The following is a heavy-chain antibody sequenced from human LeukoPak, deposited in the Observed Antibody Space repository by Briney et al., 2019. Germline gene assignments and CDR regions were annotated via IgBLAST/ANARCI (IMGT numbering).Heavy chain of an antibody. Sequence: GGSLRLSCAASGFTFSSYGMHWVRQAPGKGLEWVAFIRYDGSNKYYADSVKGRFTISRDNSKNTLYLQMNSLRAEDTAVYYCAKDFWAFGGVSGDWGQGTLVTVSS. CDR1: GFTFSSYG. J-gene: IGHJ4*02. V-gene: IGHV3-30*02. CDR3: AKDFWAFGGVSGD. D-gene: IGHD3-16*01. CDR2: IRYDGSNK.